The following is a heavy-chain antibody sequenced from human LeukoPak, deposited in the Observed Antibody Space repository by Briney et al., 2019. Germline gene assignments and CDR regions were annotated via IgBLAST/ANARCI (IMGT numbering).Heavy chain of an antibody. J-gene: IGHJ3*02. CDR2: IKEDGSEK. D-gene: IGHD7-27*01. V-gene: IGHV3-7*01. CDR1: RFTFSNNW. CDR3: ARDGDVDSTTGAFDI. Sequence: GSLRLSCTASRFTFSNNWMSWVRQAPGKGLEWVANIKEDGSEKYYVDSVKGRFTISRDNAKNSLYLQMNSLRAEDTAVYYCARDGDVDSTTGAFDIWGQGTMVTGSS.